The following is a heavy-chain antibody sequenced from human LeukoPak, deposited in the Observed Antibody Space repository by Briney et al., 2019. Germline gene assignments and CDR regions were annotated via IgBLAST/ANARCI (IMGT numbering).Heavy chain of an antibody. D-gene: IGHD2-15*01. Sequence: GESLKISCKGSGYSFTSYWIGWVRQMPGKGLEWMGIIYPGDSDTRYSPSFQGQVTISADKTINTAYLQWSSLKASDTAMYYCARRPYCSGGSCYPADYWGQGTLVTVSS. V-gene: IGHV5-51*01. CDR3: ARRPYCSGGSCYPADY. CDR2: IYPGDSDT. J-gene: IGHJ4*02. CDR1: GYSFTSYW.